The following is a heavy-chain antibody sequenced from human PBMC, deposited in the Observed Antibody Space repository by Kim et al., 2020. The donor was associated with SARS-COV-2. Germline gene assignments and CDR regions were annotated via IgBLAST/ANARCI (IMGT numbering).Heavy chain of an antibody. D-gene: IGHD2-15*01. CDR2: IYPGDSDT. J-gene: IGHJ4*02. V-gene: IGHV5-51*01. CDR1: GYSFTSYW. CDR3: ARHPQGCSGGSCYSVDY. Sequence: GESLKISCKGSGYSFTSYWIGWVRQMPGKGLEWMGIIYPGDSDTRYSPSFQGQVTISADKSISTAYLQWSSLKASDTAMYYCARHPQGCSGGSCYSVDYWGQRTLVTVSS.